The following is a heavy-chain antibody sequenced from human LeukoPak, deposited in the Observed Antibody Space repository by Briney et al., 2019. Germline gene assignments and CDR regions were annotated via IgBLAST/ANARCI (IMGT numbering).Heavy chain of an antibody. D-gene: IGHD6-13*01. CDR3: ATFLAAAGNNWFDP. J-gene: IGHJ5*02. V-gene: IGHV1-69*04. CDR2: IIPILGIA. CDR1: GGTFSSYA. Sequence: GASVKVSCKASGGTFSSYAISWVRQAPGQGLEWMGRIIPILGIANYAQKFQGRVTITADKSTSTAYMELSSLRSEDTAVYYCATFLAAAGNNWFDPWGQGTLVTVSS.